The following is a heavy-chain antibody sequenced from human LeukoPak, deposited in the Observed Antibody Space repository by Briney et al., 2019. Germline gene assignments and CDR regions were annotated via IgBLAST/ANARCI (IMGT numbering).Heavy chain of an antibody. CDR2: IHPGDSDT. CDR3: ARHLVDRTMALPAY. D-gene: IGHD5-18*01. J-gene: IGHJ4*02. V-gene: IGHV5-51*01. Sequence: IIHPGDSDTRYSPSFQGQVTISADKSISTAYLQWSSLKASDTAIYYCARHLVDRTMALPAYWGQGTLVTVFS.